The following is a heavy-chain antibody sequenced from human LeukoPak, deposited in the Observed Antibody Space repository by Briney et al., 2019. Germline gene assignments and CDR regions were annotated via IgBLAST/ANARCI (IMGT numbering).Heavy chain of an antibody. V-gene: IGHV3-23*01. CDR2: ISSSGDIT. CDR1: GFTFSYYA. D-gene: IGHD3-22*01. Sequence: GGSLRLSCAASGFTFSYYAMSWVRQAPGKGLEWVSAISSSGDITFYTDPVKGRFTISRDDSKNTLYLQMNSLRAEDTAVYYCAKDRPNYYESNGHYYRLNGDYWGQGTLVTVSS. J-gene: IGHJ4*02. CDR3: AKDRPNYYESNGHYYRLNGDY.